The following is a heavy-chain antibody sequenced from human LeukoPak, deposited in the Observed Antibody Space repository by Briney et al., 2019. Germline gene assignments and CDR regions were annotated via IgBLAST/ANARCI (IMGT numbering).Heavy chain of an antibody. CDR2: IYYSGST. D-gene: IGHD2-21*02. CDR1: GGSISSGDYY. Sequence: SEALSLTCTVSGGSISSGDYYWSWIRQPPGKGLEWIGYIYYSGSTYYNPSLKSRVTISVDTSKNQFSLKLSSVTAADTAVYYCARGYCGGDCYGPGLHWFDPRGQGTLVTVSS. CDR3: ARGYCGGDCYGPGLHWFDP. J-gene: IGHJ5*02. V-gene: IGHV4-30-4*01.